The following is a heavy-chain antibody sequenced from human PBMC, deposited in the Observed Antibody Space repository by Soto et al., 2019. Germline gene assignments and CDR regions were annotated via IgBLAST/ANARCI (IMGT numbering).Heavy chain of an antibody. CDR1: GGSVTTY. J-gene: IGHJ5*02. V-gene: IGHV4-59*02. Sequence: QVQLQESGPGLVKASETLSLTCPVSGGSVTTYWGWIRQPPGKGLEWLGYINYSGTTKYNSSLKSRVTISVDTSKAQVSRNLRSGTAADTSVYYCASSIGRDGISSNWFDPWGPGILVIGSS. D-gene: IGHD2-21*01. CDR2: INYSGTT. CDR3: ASSIGRDGISSNWFDP.